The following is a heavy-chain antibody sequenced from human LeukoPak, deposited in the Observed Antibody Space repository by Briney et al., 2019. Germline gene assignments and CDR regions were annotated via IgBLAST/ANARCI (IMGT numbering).Heavy chain of an antibody. CDR2: INAGNGNT. CDR3: ARDRPYYDILTGYYNGDYFDY. Sequence: GASVKVSCKASGYTFTSYAMHWVRQAPGQRLEWMGWINAGNGNTKYSQKFQGRVTITRDTSASTAYMELSSLRSEDTAVYYCARDRPYYDILTGYYNGDYFDYWGQGALVTVSS. CDR1: GYTFTSYA. V-gene: IGHV1-3*01. D-gene: IGHD3-9*01. J-gene: IGHJ4*02.